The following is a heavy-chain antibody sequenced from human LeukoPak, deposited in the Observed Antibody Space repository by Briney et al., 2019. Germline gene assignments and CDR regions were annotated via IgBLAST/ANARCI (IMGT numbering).Heavy chain of an antibody. CDR1: GGTFSSYA. Sequence: SVKVSCKASGGTFSSYAISWVRQAPGQGLEWMGGIIPIFGTANYAQKFQGRVTITADESTSTAYMELSSLRSEDTAVYYCACNDYPQNYFDYWGQGTLVTVSS. CDR2: IIPIFGTA. V-gene: IGHV1-69*13. J-gene: IGHJ4*02. D-gene: IGHD4-11*01. CDR3: ACNDYPQNYFDY.